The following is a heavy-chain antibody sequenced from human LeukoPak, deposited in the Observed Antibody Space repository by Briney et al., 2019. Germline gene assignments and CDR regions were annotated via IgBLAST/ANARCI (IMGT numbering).Heavy chain of an antibody. CDR1: GFTFGDYA. CDR2: ISYDGSNK. V-gene: IGHV3-30-3*01. Sequence: GRFLRLSCTASGFTFGDYAMSWVRQAPGKGLEWVAVISYDGSNKYYADSVKGRFTISRDNSKNTLYLQMNSLRAEDTAVYYCARETTVPHWYFDLWGRGTLVTVSS. J-gene: IGHJ2*01. D-gene: IGHD4-17*01. CDR3: ARETTVPHWYFDL.